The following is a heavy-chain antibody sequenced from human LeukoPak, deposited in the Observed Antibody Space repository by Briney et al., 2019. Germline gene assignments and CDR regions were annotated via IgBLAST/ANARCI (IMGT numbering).Heavy chain of an antibody. V-gene: IGHV3-23*01. CDR3: AKDQKWIEYYYDSSGYYYFDY. CDR1: GFTFSSYA. Sequence: PGGSLRLSCAASGFTFSSYAMSWVRQAPGKGLEWVSAISGSGGSTYYADSVKGRFTISRDNSKNTLYLQMNSLRAEDTAVFYCAKDQKWIEYYYDSSGYYYFDYWGQGTLVTVSS. D-gene: IGHD3-22*01. CDR2: ISGSGGST. J-gene: IGHJ4*02.